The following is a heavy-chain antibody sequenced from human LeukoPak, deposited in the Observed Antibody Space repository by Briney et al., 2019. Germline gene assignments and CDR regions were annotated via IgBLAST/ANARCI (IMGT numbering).Heavy chain of an antibody. CDR2: ISGSGGST. J-gene: IGHJ5*02. Sequence: GGSLRLSCAASGFTFSSYAMSWVRQAPGKGLEWVSAISGSGGSTYYAGSVKGRFTISRDNSKDTLYLLMNSLRAEDTAVYYCAKGVFATPGAPWGQGTLVTVSS. CDR3: AKGVFATPGAP. D-gene: IGHD6-13*01. V-gene: IGHV3-23*01. CDR1: GFTFSSYA.